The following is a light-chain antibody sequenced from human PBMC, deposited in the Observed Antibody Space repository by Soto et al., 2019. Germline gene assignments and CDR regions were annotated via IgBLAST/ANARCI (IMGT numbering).Light chain of an antibody. V-gene: IGKV1-9*01. CDR3: QHVNSYPVT. CDR2: AAS. Sequence: DIQLTQSPSFLSAFVGERVTITCRASQGIRKDLAWYQQKSGKAPEVLIYAASTLQSGVPSKFSGSGSGTEFTLTISSLQPEDSATYYCQHVNSYPVTFGGGTKVEIK. J-gene: IGKJ4*01. CDR1: QGIRKD.